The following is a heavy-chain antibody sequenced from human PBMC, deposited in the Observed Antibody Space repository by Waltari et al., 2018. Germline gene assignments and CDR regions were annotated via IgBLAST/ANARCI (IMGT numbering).Heavy chain of an antibody. CDR3: ASQPVLSSWLVAGYFDY. J-gene: IGHJ4*02. V-gene: IGHV1-69*05. CDR1: GGTFSSYA. CDR2: IIPIFGTA. D-gene: IGHD6-13*01. Sequence: QVQLVQSGAEVKKPGSSVKVSCKASGGTFSSYAISWVRQAPGQGLEWMGGIIPIFGTANYAHKCQGRVTITTDESTSTAYMELSSLRSEDTAVYYCASQPVLSSWLVAGYFDYWGQGTLVTVSS.